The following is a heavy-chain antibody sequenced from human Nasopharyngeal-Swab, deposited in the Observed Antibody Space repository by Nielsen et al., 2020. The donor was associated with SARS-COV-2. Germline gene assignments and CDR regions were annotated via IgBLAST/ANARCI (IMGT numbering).Heavy chain of an antibody. CDR3: ARDGDWNDNYYYYYYYMDV. Sequence: GESLKISCAASGFTFSSYAMHWVRQAPGKGLEWVAVISYDGSNKYYADSVKGRFTISRDNSKNTLYLQMNSLRAEDTAVYYCARDGDWNDNYYYYYYYMDVWGKGTTVTVSS. V-gene: IGHV3-30-3*01. D-gene: IGHD1-1*01. CDR2: ISYDGSNK. J-gene: IGHJ6*03. CDR1: GFTFSSYA.